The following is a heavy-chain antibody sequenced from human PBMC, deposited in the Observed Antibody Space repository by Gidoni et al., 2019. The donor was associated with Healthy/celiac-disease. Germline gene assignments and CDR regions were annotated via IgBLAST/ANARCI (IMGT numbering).Heavy chain of an antibody. V-gene: IGHV3-23*01. J-gene: IGHJ4*02. CDR3: AKDGDLTGNPIDY. D-gene: IGHD3-9*01. CDR2: ISGSGGST. Sequence: EVQLLESGGGVVQPGGSLRLSCAASGITCSSYAMSWVRQAPGKGLEWVSAISGSGGSTYYADSVKGRFTISRDNSKNTLYLQMNSLRAEDTAVYYCAKDGDLTGNPIDYWGQGTLVTVSS. CDR1: GITCSSYA.